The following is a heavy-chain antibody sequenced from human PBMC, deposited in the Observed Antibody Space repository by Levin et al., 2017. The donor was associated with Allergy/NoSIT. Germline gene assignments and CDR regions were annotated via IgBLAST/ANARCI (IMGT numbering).Heavy chain of an antibody. CDR2: IYYSGNT. D-gene: IGHD4-17*01. CDR1: GSSISSYY. Sequence: SETLSLTCNVSGSSISSYYWTWIRQPPGKGLEWLCYIYYSGNTNYNPSLKSRVTMSVDTSRSQFSLKLNSVTAADTGIYYCTRGAYYGDYDAFDIWGQGTMVTVSS. V-gene: IGHV4-59*01. J-gene: IGHJ3*02. CDR3: TRGAYYGDYDAFDI.